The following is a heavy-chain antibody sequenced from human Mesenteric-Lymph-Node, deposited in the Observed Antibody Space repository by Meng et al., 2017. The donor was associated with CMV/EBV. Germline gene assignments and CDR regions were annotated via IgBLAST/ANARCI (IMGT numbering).Heavy chain of an antibody. J-gene: IGHJ4*02. CDR2: IKPSDGST. V-gene: IGHV1-46*01. D-gene: IGHD3-10*01. Sequence: ASVKVSCKASGYTFTSYHVQWVRQAPGQGLEGMGTIKPSDGSTYYAQRFQDRLTMTSDTSTSTIYMELTSLRSDDTAMYYCARDAGYGPGKYWGQGTLVTVSS. CDR1: GYTFTSYH. CDR3: ARDAGYGPGKY.